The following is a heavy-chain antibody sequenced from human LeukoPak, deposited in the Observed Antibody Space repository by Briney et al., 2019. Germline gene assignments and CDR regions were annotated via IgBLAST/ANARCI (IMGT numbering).Heavy chain of an antibody. V-gene: IGHV3-23*01. Sequence: GGSLRLSCAASGFTFSSYAMSWVRQAPGKGLEGVSAISGSGGSTYYADSVEGRFTISRDNSKNTLYLQMNSLRAEDTAVYYCAKDSVARAYYYYGSGSYSYWFDPWGQGTLVTVSS. CDR1: GFTFSSYA. CDR3: AKDSVARAYYYYGSGSYSYWFDP. D-gene: IGHD3-10*01. J-gene: IGHJ5*02. CDR2: ISGSGGST.